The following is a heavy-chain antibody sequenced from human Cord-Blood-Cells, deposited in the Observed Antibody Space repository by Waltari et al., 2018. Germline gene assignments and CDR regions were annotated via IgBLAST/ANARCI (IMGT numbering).Heavy chain of an antibody. CDR3: AGTGDVLDWFDP. Sequence: QLQLQESGPGLVKPSETLSLTCTVSGGSISSSSYYWGWIRQPPWKGLEWIGIIYYSGSTYDNPSLKSRVTMSVDTSKNQFALKLSSVTVADAAVYYCAGTGDVLDWFDPWGQGTLVTVSS. D-gene: IGHD7-27*01. CDR1: GGSISSSSYY. V-gene: IGHV4-39*01. J-gene: IGHJ5*02. CDR2: IYYSGST.